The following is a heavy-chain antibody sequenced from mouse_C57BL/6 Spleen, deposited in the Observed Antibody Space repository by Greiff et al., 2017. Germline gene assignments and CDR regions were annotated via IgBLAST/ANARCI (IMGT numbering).Heavy chain of an antibody. J-gene: IGHJ1*03. Sequence: EVKLQQSGAELVRPGASVKLSCTASGFNIKDDYMHWVKQRPEQGLEWIGWIDPENGDTEYASKFQGKATITADTSSNTAYLQLSSLTSEDTAVYYCTTNYGSRRSYWYFDVWGTGTTVTVSS. D-gene: IGHD1-1*01. V-gene: IGHV14-4*01. CDR3: TTNYGSRRSYWYFDV. CDR1: GFNIKDDY. CDR2: IDPENGDT.